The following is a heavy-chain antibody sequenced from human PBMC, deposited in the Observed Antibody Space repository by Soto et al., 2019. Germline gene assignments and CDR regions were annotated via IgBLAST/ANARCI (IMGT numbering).Heavy chain of an antibody. J-gene: IGHJ4*02. CDR1: GFTFSNAW. CDR2: IRSKTDGGTT. CDR3: TTETADYVSMEPY. V-gene: IGHV3-15*01. D-gene: IGHD3-16*01. Sequence: GTLRLSCAASGFTFSNAWMSWVRQAPGKGLEWVGRIRSKTDGGTTDYPAPVKGRFTISRDDSKNTLYLQMNSPKTEDTAVYYCTTETADYVSMEPYWGQGTLVTVSS.